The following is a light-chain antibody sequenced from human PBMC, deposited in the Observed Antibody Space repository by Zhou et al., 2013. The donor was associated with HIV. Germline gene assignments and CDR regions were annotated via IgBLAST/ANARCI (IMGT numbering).Light chain of an antibody. CDR1: QSVSNRY. CDR2: GAS. CDR3: QQYSSSPPVT. V-gene: IGKV3-20*01. J-gene: IGKJ2*01. Sequence: EIVLTQSPGTLSLSPGERATLSCRASQSVSNRYLAWYQQKPGQAPRVLIYGASNRATGIPDRFSGSGSGTDFTLTISRLEPEDFAVYYCQQYSSSPPVTLGQGTTLGDQT.